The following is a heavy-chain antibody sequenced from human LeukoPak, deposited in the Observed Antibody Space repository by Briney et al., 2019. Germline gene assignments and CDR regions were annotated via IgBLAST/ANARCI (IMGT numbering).Heavy chain of an antibody. Sequence: GGSLRLSCAVSGFTFSSYAMHWVRQAPGKGLEWVAVISYDGSNKYYADSVKGRFTISRDNSKNTLYLQMNSLRAEDTAVYYCARDFGSGSYDYWGQGTLVTVSS. D-gene: IGHD1-26*01. CDR3: ARDFGSGSYDY. J-gene: IGHJ4*02. V-gene: IGHV3-30-3*01. CDR2: ISYDGSNK. CDR1: GFTFSSYA.